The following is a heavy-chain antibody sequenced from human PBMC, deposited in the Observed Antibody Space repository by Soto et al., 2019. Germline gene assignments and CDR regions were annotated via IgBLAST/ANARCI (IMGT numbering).Heavy chain of an antibody. CDR2: TYYRSKWFN. J-gene: IGHJ4*02. V-gene: IGHV6-1*01. D-gene: IGHD2-21*02. CDR3: ARQRTTVVTQAYFDH. Sequence: SQTLSLTCAISGDSVSSNSAAWNWIRQSPSRGLEWLGRTYYRSKWFNNYALSVKSRITINPDTSKNQFSLKLSSVTATDTAVYYCARQRTTVVTQAYFDHWGQGALVTVSS. CDR1: GDSVSSNSAA.